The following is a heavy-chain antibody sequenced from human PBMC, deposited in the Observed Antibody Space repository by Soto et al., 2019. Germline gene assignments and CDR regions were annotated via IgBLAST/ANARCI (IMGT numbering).Heavy chain of an antibody. CDR3: ARGGGYCSSTSCYEFDY. V-gene: IGHV4-34*01. J-gene: IGHJ4*02. CDR2: INHSGST. CDR1: GGSLSGYY. D-gene: IGHD2-2*01. Sequence: SETLSLTCAVYGGSLSGYYWSWIRQPPGKGLEWIGEINHSGSTNYNPSLKSRVTISVDTSKNQFSLKLSSVTAADTAVYYCARGGGYCSSTSCYEFDYWGQGTLVTVS.